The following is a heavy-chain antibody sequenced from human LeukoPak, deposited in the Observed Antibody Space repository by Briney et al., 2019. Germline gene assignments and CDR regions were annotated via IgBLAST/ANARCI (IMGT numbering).Heavy chain of an antibody. CDR3: ARRARIGSYYYYYYIDV. D-gene: IGHD2-21*01. CDR2: MNPNSGNT. Sequence: ASVKVSCKASGYTFTSYDINWVRQASGQGLEWMGCMNPNSGNTGYAQKFQGRVTMTRNTSISTAYMELSSLRSEDTAVYSCARRARIGSYYYYYYIDVWGKGTTVTISS. CDR1: GYTFTSYD. J-gene: IGHJ6*03. V-gene: IGHV1-8*01.